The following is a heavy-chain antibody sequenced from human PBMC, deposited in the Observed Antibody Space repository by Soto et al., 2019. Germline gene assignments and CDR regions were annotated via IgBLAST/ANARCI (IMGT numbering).Heavy chain of an antibody. CDR2: IFHSGSS. J-gene: IGHJ4*02. CDR3: ARRLFVRGTLGYYDY. D-gene: IGHD3-10*02. V-gene: IGHV4-4*02. CDR1: NDSIRSDNW. Sequence: SETLSLTCSVSNDSIRSDNWWSCVRQPPGKGLEWIGEIFHSGSSNNNPSLKSRVTLSVDKTKNEFSLKLNSVTAADTAVYYCARRLFVRGTLGYYDYWGQGTLVTVSS.